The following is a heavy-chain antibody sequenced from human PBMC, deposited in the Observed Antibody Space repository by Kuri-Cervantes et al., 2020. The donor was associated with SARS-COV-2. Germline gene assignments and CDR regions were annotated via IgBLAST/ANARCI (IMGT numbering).Heavy chain of an antibody. V-gene: IGHV4-34*01. D-gene: IGHD1-26*01. Sequence: SQTLSLTCAVYGGSFSGYQWSWIRQTPGMGLEWIGQINDSGATNYNPSLKSRVTISVDTSKNQFSLKLSSVTAADTAVYYCARQSEGSGSYYWGQGTLVTVSS. J-gene: IGHJ4*02. CDR3: ARQSEGSGSYY. CDR1: GGSFSGYQ. CDR2: INDSGAT.